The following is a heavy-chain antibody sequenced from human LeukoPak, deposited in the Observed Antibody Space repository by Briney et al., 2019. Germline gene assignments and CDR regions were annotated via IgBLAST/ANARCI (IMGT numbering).Heavy chain of an antibody. J-gene: IGHJ4*02. D-gene: IGHD2-15*01. CDR1: GFTFSSYW. CDR3: ARVCRGGSCYYDY. Sequence: VGSLRLSCAASGFTFSSYWMSWVRQAPGKGLEWVANIKQDGSEKYYVDSVKGRFTISRDNAKNSLYLQMNSLRAEDTAVYYCARVCRGGSCYYDYWGQGTLVTVSS. CDR2: IKQDGSEK. V-gene: IGHV3-7*03.